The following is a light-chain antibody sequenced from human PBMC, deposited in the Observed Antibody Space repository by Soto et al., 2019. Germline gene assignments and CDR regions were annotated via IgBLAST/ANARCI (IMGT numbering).Light chain of an antibody. CDR3: HQYGGSPQT. CDR1: QSVSNY. V-gene: IGKV3-20*01. J-gene: IGKJ1*01. CDR2: GAS. Sequence: EIVLTQSPGTLSLSPGERATLSCRASQSVSNYLAWYQRKPGQAPRLLIYGASSRATGIPDRFSGSESGTDFTLTISRLEPEDFAVYYCHQYGGSPQTFGQGTKVDIK.